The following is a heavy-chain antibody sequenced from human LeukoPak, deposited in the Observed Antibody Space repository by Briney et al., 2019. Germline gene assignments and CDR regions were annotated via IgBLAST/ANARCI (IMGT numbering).Heavy chain of an antibody. CDR1: GFTFSSHW. V-gene: IGHV3-7*01. J-gene: IGHJ4*02. CDR2: IKQDGSEK. D-gene: IGHD3-10*01. Sequence: PGGSLRLSCAASGFTFSSHWMSWVRQAPGKGLEWVANIKQDGSEKYYVDSVKGRFTISRDNAKNSLYLQMNSLRAEDTAVYYCARELVRGVQYFDYWGQGTLVTVSS. CDR3: ARELVRGVQYFDY.